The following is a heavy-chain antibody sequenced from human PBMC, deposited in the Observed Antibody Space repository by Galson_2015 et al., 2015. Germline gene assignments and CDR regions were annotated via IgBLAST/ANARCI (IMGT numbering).Heavy chain of an antibody. J-gene: IGHJ3*02. CDR1: GYTFTGYY. CDR2: ISAYNGNT. V-gene: IGHV1-18*04. CDR3: ARVGQVLRFLEWLKRRGAFDI. Sequence: SVKVSCKASGYTFTGYYMHWVRQAPGQGLEWMGWISAYNGNTNYAQKLQGRVTMTTDTSTSTAYMELRSLRSDDTAVYYCARVGQVLRFLEWLKRRGAFDIWGQGTMVTVSS. D-gene: IGHD3-3*01.